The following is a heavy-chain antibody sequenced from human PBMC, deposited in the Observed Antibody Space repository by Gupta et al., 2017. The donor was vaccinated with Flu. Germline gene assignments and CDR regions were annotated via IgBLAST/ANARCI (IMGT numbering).Heavy chain of an antibody. CDR3: AREPSGYYECWSGHGMDV. CDR2: ISTYNGNT. Sequence: GQGLEWMGWISTYNGNTHYAEKFEDRATMTTDTSTSTAYMELRSLRSDDTAVYYCAREPSGYYECWSGHGMDVWGQGTTVTVSS. D-gene: IGHD3-3*01. V-gene: IGHV1-18*01. J-gene: IGHJ6*02.